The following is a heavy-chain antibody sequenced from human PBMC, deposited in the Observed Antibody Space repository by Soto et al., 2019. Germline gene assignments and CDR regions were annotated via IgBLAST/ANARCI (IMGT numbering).Heavy chain of an antibody. D-gene: IGHD6-6*01. J-gene: IGHJ6*03. V-gene: IGHV1-69*02. CDR1: GGTFSSYT. Sequence: SVKVSCKASGGTFSSYTISWVRQAPGQGLEWMGRIIPILGIANYAQKFQGRVTITADKSTSTAYMELSSLRSEDTAVYYCARASSSSSGGYYYYYMDVWGKGTTVTVSS. CDR3: ARASSSSSGGYYYYYMDV. CDR2: IIPILGIA.